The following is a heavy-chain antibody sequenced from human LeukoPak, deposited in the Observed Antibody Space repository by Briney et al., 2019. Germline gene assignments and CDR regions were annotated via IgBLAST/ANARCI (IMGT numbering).Heavy chain of an antibody. Sequence: GGSLRLSCAAPGFPFNAYWMTWVRQAPGKGLEWVANIRQDGDTKYYVDSVKGRFTISRDNAMNSLYLQMNSLRAEDTAIYYCARSLPYGTTWYGRSDFWGQGTLVTVSS. CDR1: GFPFNAYW. CDR2: IRQDGDTK. V-gene: IGHV3-7*03. D-gene: IGHD6-13*01. J-gene: IGHJ4*02. CDR3: ARSLPYGTTWYGRSDF.